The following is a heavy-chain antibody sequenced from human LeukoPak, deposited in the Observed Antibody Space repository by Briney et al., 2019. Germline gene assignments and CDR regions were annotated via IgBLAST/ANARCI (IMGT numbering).Heavy chain of an antibody. J-gene: IGHJ4*02. CDR3: YYYDSSGYRGGY. CDR1: GFTFSGSA. Sequence: PGGSLRLSCAASGFTFSGSATHWVRQAAGKGLEWVGRIRSKANSYATEYAASVKGRFTISRDDSKNTAYLQMNSLKTEDTAVYYCYYYDSSGYRGGYWGQGTLVTVSS. CDR2: IRSKANSYAT. V-gene: IGHV3-73*01. D-gene: IGHD3-22*01.